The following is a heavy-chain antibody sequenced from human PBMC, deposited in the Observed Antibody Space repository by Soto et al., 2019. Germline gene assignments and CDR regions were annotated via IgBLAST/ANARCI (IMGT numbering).Heavy chain of an antibody. V-gene: IGHV4-59*08. Sequence: PSETLSLTCTFSADSISNYYWSWIRQPPGKGLEWIGYIYYSGSTNYNPSLKSRVTISVATSKNQFSLKLSSVTAADTAVYYCASHSSGWRLGYFSYWGQGTLVPVSS. CDR2: IYYSGST. J-gene: IGHJ1*01. CDR1: ADSISNYY. D-gene: IGHD6-19*01. CDR3: ASHSSGWRLGYFSY.